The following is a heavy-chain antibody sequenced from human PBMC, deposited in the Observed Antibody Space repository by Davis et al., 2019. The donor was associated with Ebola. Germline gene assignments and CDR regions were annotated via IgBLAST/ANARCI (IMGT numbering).Heavy chain of an antibody. V-gene: IGHV3-74*01. D-gene: IGHD3-16*01. CDR1: GFTFSGHW. Sequence: GESLKISCAASGFTFSGHWMHWVRQAPGKGLVWVSQIKSDGSSATYADSVKGRFTISRDNAKNTLYLQMNSLRAEDTAVYYCASLGAGRYYYYYYMDVWGKGTTVTVSS. CDR2: IKSDGSSA. CDR3: ASLGAGRYYYYYYMDV. J-gene: IGHJ6*03.